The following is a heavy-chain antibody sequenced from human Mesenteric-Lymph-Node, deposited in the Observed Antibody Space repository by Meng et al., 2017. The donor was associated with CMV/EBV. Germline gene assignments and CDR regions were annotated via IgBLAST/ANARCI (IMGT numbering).Heavy chain of an antibody. V-gene: IGHV4-61*01. CDR2: IYYSGST. CDR3: AGYSSSWGGVFDI. D-gene: IGHD6-13*01. Sequence: SETLSLTCTVSGGSVSSGSYYWSWIRQPPGKGLEWIGYIYYSGSTKNNPSLESRVTISIDTSKNQFSLKLKSVTAADTAVYYCAGYSSSWGGVFDIWGQGTMVTVSS. CDR1: GGSVSSGSYY. J-gene: IGHJ3*02.